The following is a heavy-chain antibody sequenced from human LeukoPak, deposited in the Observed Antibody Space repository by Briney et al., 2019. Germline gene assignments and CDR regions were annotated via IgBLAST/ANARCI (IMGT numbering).Heavy chain of an antibody. CDR3: ARDMGYYGSGSYYNKGWFDP. CDR2: IKQDGSEK. J-gene: IGHJ5*02. Sequence: PGGSLRLSCAISGFTSTTAWTTWVRQAPGKGLEWVANIKQDGSEKYYVDSVKGRFTISRDNAKNSLHLQMNSLRAEDTAVYYCARDMGYYGSGSYYNKGWFDPWGQGTLVTVSS. V-gene: IGHV3-7*01. D-gene: IGHD3-10*01. CDR1: GFTSTTAW.